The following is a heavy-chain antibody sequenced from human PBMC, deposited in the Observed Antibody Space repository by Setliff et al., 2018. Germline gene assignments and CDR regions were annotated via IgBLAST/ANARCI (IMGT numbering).Heavy chain of an antibody. Sequence: SETLSLTCTVSGVPISSSSYYWGWIRQSPGKGLEWIGSIFLSGNTYSNPSLKSRITISVDTSNNQFSLRLSSVTAAGTAVYYCARRAISGSESENYFEYWGQGILVTVSS. J-gene: IGHJ4*02. CDR2: IFLSGNT. D-gene: IGHD3-10*01. CDR3: ARRAISGSESENYFEY. V-gene: IGHV4-39*07. CDR1: GVPISSSSYY.